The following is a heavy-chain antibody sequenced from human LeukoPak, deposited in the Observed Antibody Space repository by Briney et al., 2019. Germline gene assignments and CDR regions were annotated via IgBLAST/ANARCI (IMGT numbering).Heavy chain of an antibody. CDR3: ASRSSIWSGYQDTLYYFDS. J-gene: IGHJ4*02. Sequence: SQTLSLTCTVSGGSISSGGYYWSWIRQHPGKGLEWIGYIYYSGTTYYNPSLKSRVTMSVDTSKNQFSLKLSSVTAADTAVYYCASRSSIWSGYQDTLYYFDSWGQGTLVTVSS. CDR1: GGSISSGGYY. V-gene: IGHV4-31*03. D-gene: IGHD3-3*01. CDR2: IYYSGTT.